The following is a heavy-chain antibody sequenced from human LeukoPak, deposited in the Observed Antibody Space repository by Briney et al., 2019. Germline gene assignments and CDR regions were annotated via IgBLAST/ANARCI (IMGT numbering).Heavy chain of an antibody. Sequence: GASVKVSCKASGYTFTCYYMHWVRQAPGQGGEGMGWINPNRGGTNYAQKFRGGVTMTRDTSISTAYMELSRLRSDDTAVYYCARDPRYSNYVYYYYFGMDVWGQRTTVTVSS. J-gene: IGHJ6*02. CDR2: INPNRGGT. CDR1: GYTFTCYY. V-gene: IGHV1-2*02. D-gene: IGHD4-11*01. CDR3: ARDPRYSNYVYYYYFGMDV.